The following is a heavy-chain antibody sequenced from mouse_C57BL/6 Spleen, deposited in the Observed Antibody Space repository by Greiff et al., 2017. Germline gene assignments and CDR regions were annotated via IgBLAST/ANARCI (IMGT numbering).Heavy chain of an antibody. Sequence: VQLQQSGAELAKPGASVTLSCKASGYTFTSYWMHWVKQRPGQGLEWIGYINPSSGYTKYNQKFKDKATLTADKSSSTAYMQLSSLTYEDSAVYYGAPTAQATFDDFDYWGKGTTLTVSS. D-gene: IGHD3-2*02. CDR2: INPSSGYT. CDR1: GYTFTSYW. V-gene: IGHV1-7*01. J-gene: IGHJ2*01. CDR3: APTAQATFDDFDY.